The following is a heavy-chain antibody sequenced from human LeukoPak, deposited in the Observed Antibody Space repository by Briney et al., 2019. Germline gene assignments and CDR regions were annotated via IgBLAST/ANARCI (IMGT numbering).Heavy chain of an antibody. CDR1: GGSISSSSSY. CDR3: ARADGVFDY. J-gene: IGHJ4*02. V-gene: IGHV4-39*07. CDR2: IYYSGST. Sequence: SETLSLTCTVSGGSISSSSSYWGWIRQPPGKGLEWIGSIYYSGSTYYNPSLKRRVSISVDTSKNHLSLKLSSVTAADSSVYYCARADGVFDYWGQGTLVTVSS. D-gene: IGHD2-8*01.